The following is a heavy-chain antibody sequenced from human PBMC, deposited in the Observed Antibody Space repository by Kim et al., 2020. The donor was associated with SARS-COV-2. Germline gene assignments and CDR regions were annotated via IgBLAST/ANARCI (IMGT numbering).Heavy chain of an antibody. CDR3: AREIERREADKWYAYIYQYDFDGMDV. CDR2: ISSDRGVT. CDR1: GFTFNTYS. D-gene: IGHD2-15*01. J-gene: IGHJ6*02. Sequence: GGSLRLSCAASGFTFNTYSMNWVRQAPGKGLEWVAYISSDRGVTYTADSVEGRFTISRDNARNTLYLQMNSLRDEDTAVYYCAREIERREADKWYAYIYQYDFDGMDVWGQGATVTVS. V-gene: IGHV3-48*02.